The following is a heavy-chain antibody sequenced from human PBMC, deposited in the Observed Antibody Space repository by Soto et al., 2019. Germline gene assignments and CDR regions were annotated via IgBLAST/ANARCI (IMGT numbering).Heavy chain of an antibody. CDR1: GYSFTTYW. Sequence: PGESLKISCKVSGYSFTTYWIGWVRQMPGKGLEWVGIIYPGDSDTRYSPSFQGLVTISVDKSINTAYLQWSSLKASDTAMYYCARYGTTGTTYWFDPWGQGTLVTVS. CDR3: ARYGTTGTTYWFDP. D-gene: IGHD1-1*01. J-gene: IGHJ5*02. CDR2: IYPGDSDT. V-gene: IGHV5-51*01.